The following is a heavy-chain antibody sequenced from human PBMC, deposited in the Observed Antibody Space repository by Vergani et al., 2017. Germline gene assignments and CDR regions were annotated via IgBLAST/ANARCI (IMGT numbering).Heavy chain of an antibody. Sequence: QVQLLQSGAEVKKPGASVKVSCKASGYTFITYAISWVRQAPGQGLEWMGCISPYNGNTNYAQKLQGRVTMTTDTFTSTAYMELRSLRSDDTAIYYCARGMDSGSGAPSGYMDVWGKGTTVTVSS. J-gene: IGHJ6*03. CDR1: GYTFITYA. V-gene: IGHV1-18*01. CDR3: ARGMDSGSGAPSGYMDV. D-gene: IGHD3-10*01. CDR2: ISPYNGNT.